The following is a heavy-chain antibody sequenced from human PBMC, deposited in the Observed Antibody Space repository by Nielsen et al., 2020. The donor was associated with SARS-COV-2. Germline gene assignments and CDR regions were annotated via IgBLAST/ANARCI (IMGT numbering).Heavy chain of an antibody. CDR3: ARHGGVIVVVPAAAREGWFDP. CDR1: GGSISSYY. D-gene: IGHD2-2*01. Sequence: ESLKISCTVSGGSISSYYWSWIRQPPGKGLEWIGYIYYSGSTNYNPSLKSRVTISVDTSKNQFSLKLSSVTAADTAVYYCARHGGVIVVVPAAAREGWFDPWGQGTLVTVSS. CDR2: IYYSGST. V-gene: IGHV4-59*08. J-gene: IGHJ5*02.